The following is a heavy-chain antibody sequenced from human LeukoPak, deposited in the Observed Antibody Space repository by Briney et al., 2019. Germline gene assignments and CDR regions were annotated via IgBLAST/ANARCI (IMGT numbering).Heavy chain of an antibody. CDR2: ISWNSGSI. CDR1: GFTFDDYA. Sequence: GGSLRLSCAASGFTFDDYAMHWVRQAPGKGLEWVSGISWNSGSIGYADSVKGRFTISRDNAKNSLYLQMNSLRAEDTALYYCAKGGSGSYPNAFDIWGQGTMVTVSS. D-gene: IGHD3-10*01. CDR3: AKGGSGSYPNAFDI. J-gene: IGHJ3*02. V-gene: IGHV3-9*01.